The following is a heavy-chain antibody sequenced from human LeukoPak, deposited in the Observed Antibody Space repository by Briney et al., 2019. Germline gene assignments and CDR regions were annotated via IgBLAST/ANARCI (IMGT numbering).Heavy chain of an antibody. D-gene: IGHD3-10*01. CDR3: ASWEGDYYGSGSPEY. V-gene: IGHV4-34*01. Sequence: PSETLSLTCAVYGGSFSGYYWSWIRQPPEKGLEWIGEIKHSGSTYYNPSLKSRVTMSVDTSKNQFSLKLNSVTAADTAVYYCASWEGDYYGSGSPEYWGQGTLVTVSS. CDR1: GGSFSGYY. CDR2: IKHSGST. J-gene: IGHJ4*02.